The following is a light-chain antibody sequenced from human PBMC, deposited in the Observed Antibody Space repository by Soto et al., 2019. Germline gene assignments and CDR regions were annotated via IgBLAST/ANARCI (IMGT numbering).Light chain of an antibody. V-gene: IGKV3-15*01. CDR3: QKYNNLPGT. CDR2: GAS. CDR1: QSVSSN. J-gene: IGKJ1*01. Sequence: EIVMTQSPATLSVSPGERATLSCRASQSVSSNLAWYQQKPGQAPRLLIYGASTRATGIPARFSGSGSGTEFTLTISSLQSEDFAVYYCQKYNNLPGTFGQGTKVEIK.